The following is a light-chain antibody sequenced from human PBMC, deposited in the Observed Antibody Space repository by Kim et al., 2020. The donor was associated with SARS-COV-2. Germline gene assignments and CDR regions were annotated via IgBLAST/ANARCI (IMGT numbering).Light chain of an antibody. CDR1: TSDVGSYNR. J-gene: IGLJ1*01. CDR3: SSYTSSSTYV. V-gene: IGLV2-18*02. CDR2: EVS. Sequence: QSVHISCTGTTSDVGSYNRVSWYQQPPGTAPQLMIYEVSNRPSGVPDRFSGSKSGNTASLTISGLQAEDEADYYCSSYTSSSTYVFGTGTKVTVL.